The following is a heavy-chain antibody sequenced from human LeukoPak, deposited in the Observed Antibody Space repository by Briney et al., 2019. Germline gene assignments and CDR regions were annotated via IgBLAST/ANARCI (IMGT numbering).Heavy chain of an antibody. J-gene: IGHJ6*03. CDR1: GGSISSSTYY. Sequence: SETLSLTCTVSGGSISSSTYYWGRIRQPPGKGLEWIGSIYYSGSTYYNPSLKSRVTISVDTSKNQFSLKLSSVTGADTAVYYCARSEDTAMVLPGDYYYYYMDVWGKGTTVTVSS. D-gene: IGHD5-18*01. V-gene: IGHV4-39*07. CDR2: IYYSGST. CDR3: ARSEDTAMVLPGDYYYYYMDV.